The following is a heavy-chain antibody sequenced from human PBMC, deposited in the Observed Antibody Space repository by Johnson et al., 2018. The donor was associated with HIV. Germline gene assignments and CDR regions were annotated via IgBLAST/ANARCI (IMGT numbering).Heavy chain of an antibody. CDR2: IKWNGGGT. CDR3: ARELWELNAFDI. V-gene: IGHV3-20*04. Sequence: VQLVESGGGVVRPGGSLRLSCAASEFTFDDYAMSWVRQVPGKGLEWVSGIKWNGGGTGYADSVKGRYTISRDNAKNSLYLQINSLRAEDTALYYCARELWELNAFDIWGQGTLVTVSS. CDR1: EFTFDDYA. J-gene: IGHJ3*02. D-gene: IGHD1-26*01.